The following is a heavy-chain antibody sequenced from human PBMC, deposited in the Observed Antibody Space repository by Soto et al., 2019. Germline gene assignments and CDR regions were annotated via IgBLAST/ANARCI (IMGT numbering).Heavy chain of an antibody. J-gene: IGHJ4*02. Sequence: QVQLVQSGAEVKKPGASVKVSCKASGYTFTNNGINWVRQATGQGLEWMGWMNPSTGQTGYTEKFQGRLAMTRDTSITTAYMELTILTSEDTAVYYCSRAGDSGAWISNWGQGTLVTVSS. CDR2: MNPSTGQT. D-gene: IGHD7-27*01. CDR3: SRAGDSGAWISN. CDR1: GYTFTNNG. V-gene: IGHV1-8*01.